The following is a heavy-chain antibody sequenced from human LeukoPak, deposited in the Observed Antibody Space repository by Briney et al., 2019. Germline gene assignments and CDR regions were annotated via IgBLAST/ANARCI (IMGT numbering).Heavy chain of an antibody. D-gene: IGHD1-26*01. V-gene: IGHV1-2*02. CDR1: GYTFSDYY. Sequence: ASVKVSCKTSGYTFSDYYLQWVRQAPGQGLEWMGWINPSSGGTKNAQKFQGRVTMTRDTSISTGYMELSRMRSDDTAVYYCSRPIRGSYVEDVFDIWGQGTMVTVSA. CDR2: INPSSGGT. J-gene: IGHJ3*02. CDR3: SRPIRGSYVEDVFDI.